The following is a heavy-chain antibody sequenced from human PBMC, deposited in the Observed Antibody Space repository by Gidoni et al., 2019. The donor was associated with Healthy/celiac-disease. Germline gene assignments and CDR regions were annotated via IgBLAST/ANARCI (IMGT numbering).Heavy chain of an antibody. CDR3: AKNYDSSGYYYVEVAFDI. V-gene: IGHV3-23*01. D-gene: IGHD3-22*01. Sequence: EVQLLESGGGLVQPGGSLRLSCAASGFTFRSSAMSWVRQALGKGLEWVPASSGIGGSTYYAVSVKGRFTISRDNSKNTLYLQMNSLRAEDTAVYYCAKNYDSSGYYYVEVAFDIWGQGTMVTVSS. CDR2: SSGIGGST. J-gene: IGHJ3*02. CDR1: GFTFRSSA.